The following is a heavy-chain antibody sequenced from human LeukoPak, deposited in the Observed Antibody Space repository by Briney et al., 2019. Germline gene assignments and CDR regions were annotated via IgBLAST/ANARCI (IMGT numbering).Heavy chain of an antibody. J-gene: IGHJ4*02. CDR3: ARDSPDFGSGSYAY. CDR1: GYTLTSYG. CDR2: ISAYNGNR. Sequence: GASVKVSCKASGYTLTSYGINWVRQAPGQGLEWMGCISAYNGNRTDAQKLQGRVTMTTDTSTSTAYMELRSLRSDDTAVYYCARDSPDFGSGSYAYWGQGTLVTVSS. D-gene: IGHD3-10*01. V-gene: IGHV1-18*01.